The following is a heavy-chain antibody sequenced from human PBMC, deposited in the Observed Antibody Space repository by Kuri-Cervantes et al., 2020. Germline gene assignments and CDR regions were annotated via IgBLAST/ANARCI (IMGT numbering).Heavy chain of an antibody. CDR2: ISFDGSHR. CDR1: GLTFSGYG. CDR3: LRDYGGV. Sequence: GGSLRLSCAASGLTFSGYGMHWVRQAPGKGLEWVAVISFDGSHRYSADSVKGRFTISRDNSKNSLYLQMNSLRAEETAVYYCLRDYGGVWGQGTTVTVSS. D-gene: IGHD3-16*01. V-gene: IGHV3-30*03. J-gene: IGHJ6*02.